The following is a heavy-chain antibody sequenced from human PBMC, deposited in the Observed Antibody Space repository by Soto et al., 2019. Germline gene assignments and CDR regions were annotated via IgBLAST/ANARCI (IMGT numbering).Heavy chain of an antibody. V-gene: IGHV4-59*01. CDR2: IYYSGST. CDR1: GGSMISYY. J-gene: IGHJ6*02. Sequence: SETLSLTCTVSGGSMISYYWSWIRQPPGKGLEWIGYIYYSGSTNYNPSLKSRVTISVDTSKNQFSLKLSSVTAADTAVYYCAREGVSSSWYYYYGMDVWGQGTTVTVSS. CDR3: AREGVSSSWYYYYGMDV. D-gene: IGHD6-13*01.